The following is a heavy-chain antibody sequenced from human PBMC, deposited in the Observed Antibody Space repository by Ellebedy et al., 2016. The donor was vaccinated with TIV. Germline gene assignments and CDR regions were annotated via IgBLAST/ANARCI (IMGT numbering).Heavy chain of an antibody. CDR2: IYWNDDK. CDR1: GFSFTTSGEG. CDR3: AHTVYGDYSVGWFDP. Sequence: SGPTLVXPTQTLTLTCIFSGFSFTTSGEGVGWIRQPPGKALEWLALIYWNDDKRYSPSLKSRLTITKDTSKKQVVLTMTNMDPADTATYYCAHTVYGDYSVGWFDPWGQGTLVTVSS. D-gene: IGHD4-17*01. V-gene: IGHV2-5*01. J-gene: IGHJ5*02.